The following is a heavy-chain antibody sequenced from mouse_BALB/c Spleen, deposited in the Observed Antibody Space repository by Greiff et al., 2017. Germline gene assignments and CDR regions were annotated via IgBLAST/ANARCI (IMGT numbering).Heavy chain of an antibody. CDR1: GFSLTGYG. J-gene: IGHJ4*01. Sequence: VQRVESGPGLVAPSQSLSITCTVSGFSLTGYGVNWVRQPPGKGLEWLGMIWGDGSTDYNSALKSRLSISKDNSKSQVFLKMNSLQTDDTARYYGARAEASYYGNYGAMDYWGQGTSVTVSS. V-gene: IGHV2-6-7*01. D-gene: IGHD2-10*01. CDR3: ARAEASYYGNYGAMDY. CDR2: IWGDGST.